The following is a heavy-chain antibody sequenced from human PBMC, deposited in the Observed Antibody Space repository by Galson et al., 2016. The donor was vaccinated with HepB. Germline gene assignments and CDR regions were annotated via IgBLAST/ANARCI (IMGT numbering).Heavy chain of an antibody. CDR2: MYHSGST. D-gene: IGHD3-22*01. CDR3: ARGQIVVVIPYFDN. Sequence: SETLSLTCTVSDDSINRSPYFWGWIRQPPGKGLEWIGNMYHSGSTYYNPSLKSRVSISLDTSKNQFSLKSSSVTAADTAVYYCARGQIVVVIPYFDNWGQGTLVTVSS. J-gene: IGHJ4*02. V-gene: IGHV4-39*07. CDR1: DDSINRSPYF.